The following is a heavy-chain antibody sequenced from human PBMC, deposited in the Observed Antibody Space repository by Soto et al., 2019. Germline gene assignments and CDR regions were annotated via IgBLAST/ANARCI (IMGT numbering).Heavy chain of an antibody. J-gene: IGHJ4*02. CDR2: IYWAEDK. D-gene: IGHD4-17*01. V-gene: IGHV2-5*02. CDR1: GFSLNTGGVG. Sequence: QITLKESGPTLVKPTQTLTLTCTFSGFSLNTGGVGVGWIRQPPGKALEWLGVIYWAEDKRYSPSLENRLAITKDTAQNQVVLTMTHMDPVDTATYYCAHTGAPFGDYVFIYWGPGTLVTVSS. CDR3: AHTGAPFGDYVFIY.